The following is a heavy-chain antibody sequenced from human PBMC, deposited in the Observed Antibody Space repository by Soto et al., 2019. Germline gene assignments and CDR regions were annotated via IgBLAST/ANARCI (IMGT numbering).Heavy chain of an antibody. J-gene: IGHJ6*02. CDR3: ARDIVVVVAATHYGMDV. D-gene: IGHD2-15*01. CDR2: MNPNSGNT. V-gene: IGHV1-8*01. Sequence: QVQLVQSGAEVKKPGASVKVSCKASGYTFTSYDINWVRQATGQGLEWMGWMNPNSGNTGYAQKFQGRVTMTRNTSISTAYMELGSLRSEDTAVYYCARDIVVVVAATHYGMDVWGQGTTVTVSS. CDR1: GYTFTSYD.